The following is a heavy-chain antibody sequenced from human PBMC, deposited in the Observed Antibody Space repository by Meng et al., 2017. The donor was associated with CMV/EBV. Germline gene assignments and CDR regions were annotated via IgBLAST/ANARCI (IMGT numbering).Heavy chain of an antibody. Sequence: SSVKVSCKASGGTFSSYAISWVRQAPGQGLEWMGGIIPILGIANYAQKFQGRVTITADKSTSTAYMELSSLRSEDTAVYYCARDRRGVQLERRGWFDPWGQGTLVTVSS. CDR3: ARDRRGVQLERRGWFDP. D-gene: IGHD1-1*01. CDR1: GGTFSSYA. J-gene: IGHJ5*02. CDR2: IIPILGIA. V-gene: IGHV1-69*10.